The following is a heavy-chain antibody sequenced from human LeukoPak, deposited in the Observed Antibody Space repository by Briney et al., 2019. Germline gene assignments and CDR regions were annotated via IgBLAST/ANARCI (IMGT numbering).Heavy chain of an antibody. J-gene: IGHJ4*02. Sequence: PSETLSLTCAVYGGSFSGYYWSWIRQPPGKGLEWIGEINHSGSTNYNPSLKSRVTISVDTSKNQFSLKLSSVTAADTAVYYCARVGYYDSSGYYYDYWGQGTLVTVSS. CDR1: GGSFSGYY. CDR3: ARVGYYDSSGYYYDY. V-gene: IGHV4-34*01. CDR2: INHSGST. D-gene: IGHD3-22*01.